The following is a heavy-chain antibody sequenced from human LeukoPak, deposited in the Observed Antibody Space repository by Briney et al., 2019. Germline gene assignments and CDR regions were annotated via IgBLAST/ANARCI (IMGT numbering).Heavy chain of an antibody. CDR1: GFTFRSFV. V-gene: IGHV3-30*04. J-gene: IGHJ4*02. CDR3: SKERPEEYYSSGSYFDY. CDR2: ISYEDGITQ. D-gene: IGHD3-10*01. Sequence: GRSLTLSCAASGFTFRSFVMHWVRQAPGKGLEWVAAISYEDGITQYYADSVKGRFTISRDNSKYTVYLEMNSLRVEDTAMYYCSKERPEEYYSSGSYFDYWGQATMVTVSS.